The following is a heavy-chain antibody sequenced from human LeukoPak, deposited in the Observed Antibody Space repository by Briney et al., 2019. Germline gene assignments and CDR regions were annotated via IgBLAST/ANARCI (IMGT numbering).Heavy chain of an antibody. CDR2: IYYSGST. V-gene: IGHV4-59*01. CDR3: ARGVRDYDILTGYYRPYYYYYYMDV. D-gene: IGHD3-9*01. J-gene: IGHJ6*03. CDR1: GGSISSYY. Sequence: SETLSLTXTVSGGSISSYYWSWIRQPPGKGLEWIGYIYYSGSTNYNPSLKRRVTISVDTSKNQFSLKLSSVTAADTAVYYCARGVRDYDILTGYYRPYYYYYYMDVWGKGTTVTVSS.